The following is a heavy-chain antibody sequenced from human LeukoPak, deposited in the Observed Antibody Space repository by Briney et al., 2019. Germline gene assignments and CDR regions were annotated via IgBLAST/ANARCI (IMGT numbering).Heavy chain of an antibody. J-gene: IGHJ4*02. Sequence: PSETLSLTCAVYGGSFSGNYWSWIRQPPGKGLEWIGEINHSGSTNYNPSLKSRVTISVDTSKNQFSLKLSSVTAADTAVYYCATGDYYDSSGRDYWGQGTLVTVSS. V-gene: IGHV4-34*01. D-gene: IGHD3-22*01. CDR2: INHSGST. CDR1: GGSFSGNY. CDR3: ATGDYYDSSGRDY.